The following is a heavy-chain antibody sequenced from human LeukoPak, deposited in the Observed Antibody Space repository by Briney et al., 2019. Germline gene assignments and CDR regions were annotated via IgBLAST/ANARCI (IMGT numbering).Heavy chain of an antibody. CDR3: AKRVINNPFDN. CDR1: GFSFNDCT. J-gene: IGHJ4*02. Sequence: GGSLRLSCAASGFSFNDCTMNWVRQAPGKGLEWVAVISNDGTTYYIDSVKGRFIISRDNSKNTLYLQMNGLRAEDTAVYFCAKRVINNPFDNWGQGTLVTVSS. D-gene: IGHD2/OR15-2a*01. CDR2: ISNDGTT. V-gene: IGHV3-23*01.